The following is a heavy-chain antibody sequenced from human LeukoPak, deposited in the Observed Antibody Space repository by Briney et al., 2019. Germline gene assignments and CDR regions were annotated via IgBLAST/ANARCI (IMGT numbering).Heavy chain of an antibody. CDR3: ARCIAVAGVCWFDP. Sequence: SETLSLTCAVYGGSFSGYYWSWIRQPPGKGLEWIGEINHSGSTNYNPSLKSRVTISVDTSKNQFSLKLSSVTAADTAVHYCARCIAVAGVCWFDPWGQGTLVTVSS. V-gene: IGHV4-34*01. CDR2: INHSGST. J-gene: IGHJ5*02. D-gene: IGHD6-19*01. CDR1: GGSFSGYY.